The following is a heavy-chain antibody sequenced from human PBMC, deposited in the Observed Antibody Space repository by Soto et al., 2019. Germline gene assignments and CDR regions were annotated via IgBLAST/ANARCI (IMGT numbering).Heavy chain of an antibody. Sequence: QVQLVQSGAEVKKPGSSVKVSCKASGGTFSSYAISWVRQAPGQGLEWMGGIIPIFGTANYAQKFQGRVTITADESTSTAYMELSSLRSEDTAVYYCAREGVYGCNDHYYGMDVWGQGTTVTVSS. D-gene: IGHD6-13*01. J-gene: IGHJ6*02. CDR1: GGTFSSYA. CDR2: IIPIFGTA. CDR3: AREGVYGCNDHYYGMDV. V-gene: IGHV1-69*01.